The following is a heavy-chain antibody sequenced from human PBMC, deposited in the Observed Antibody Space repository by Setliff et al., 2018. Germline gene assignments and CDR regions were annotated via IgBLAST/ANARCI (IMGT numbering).Heavy chain of an antibody. CDR1: GFSISSGYY. J-gene: IGHJ6*03. Sequence: SETLSLTCAVSGFSISSGYYWGWIRQPPGKGLEWIVNIHHSGKAYYNPSLKSRVTISVDKSKNQFSLKLSSVTAADTAVYYCARMSGFLYMDVWGKGTTVTVSS. CDR2: IHHSGKA. CDR3: ARMSGFLYMDV. V-gene: IGHV4-38-2*01. D-gene: IGHD3-3*01.